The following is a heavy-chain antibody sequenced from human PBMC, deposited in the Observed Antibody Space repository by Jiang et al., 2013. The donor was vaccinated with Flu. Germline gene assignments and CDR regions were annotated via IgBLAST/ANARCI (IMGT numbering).Heavy chain of an antibody. Sequence: GSGLVKPSETLSLTCTVSGGSISSSSYYWGWIRQPPGKGLEWIGSIYYSGSTYYNPSLKSRVTISVDTSKNQFSLKLSSVTAADTAVYYCASELGVIIPDYYYGMDVWGQGTTVTVSS. CDR1: GGSISSSSYY. V-gene: IGHV4-39*01. J-gene: IGHJ6*02. CDR3: ASELGVIIPDYYYGMDV. CDR2: IYYSGST. D-gene: IGHD3-3*01.